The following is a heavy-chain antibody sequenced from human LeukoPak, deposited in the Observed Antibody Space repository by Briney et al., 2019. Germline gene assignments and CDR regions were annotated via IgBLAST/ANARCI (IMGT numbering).Heavy chain of an antibody. CDR2: ISYDGSNK. V-gene: IGHV3-30*18. D-gene: IGHD2-8*01. CDR1: GFTFSSYG. J-gene: IGHJ4*02. Sequence: PGGSLRLSCAASGFTFSSYGMHWVRQAPGKGLEWVAVISYDGSNKYYADSVKGRFTISRDNSKNTLYLQMNSLRAEDTAVYYCAKDNGGPNDYWGQGTLVTVSP. CDR3: AKDNGGPNDY.